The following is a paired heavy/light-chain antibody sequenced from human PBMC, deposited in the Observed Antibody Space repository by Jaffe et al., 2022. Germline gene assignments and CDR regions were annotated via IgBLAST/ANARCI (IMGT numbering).Heavy chain of an antibody. Sequence: QVHLQESGPGRVEPSETLSLTCTISGGAIEGFYWNWIRQPPGGGLEWIGYFFNRGRSIYNPSLTSRVTISVDTSDNQFSLKLTSVTAADTAVYYCARARWLRWDFDSWGQGSLVTVSS. J-gene: IGHJ4*02. CDR3: ARARWLRWDFDS. D-gene: IGHD5-12*01. V-gene: IGHV4-59*13. CDR1: GGAIEGFY. CDR2: FFNRGRS.
Light chain of an antibody. CDR3: LLQMPGGTYV. Sequence: QAVVTQEPSFAVSPGGTVTITCGLNSDSVSSSYYPSWYQQTPGQVPRTLIFGTNSRSSGVPDRFSGSILGNKAALTITGAQADDDGDYYCLLQMPGGTYVFGNGTRVTV. V-gene: IGLV8-61*01. CDR1: SDSVSSSYY. J-gene: IGLJ1*01. CDR2: GTN.